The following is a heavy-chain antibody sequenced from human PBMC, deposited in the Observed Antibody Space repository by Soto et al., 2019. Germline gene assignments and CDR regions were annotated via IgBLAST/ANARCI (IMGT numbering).Heavy chain of an antibody. D-gene: IGHD3-3*01. Sequence: SETLSLTCTVSGGSFSSGSYYWSWIRQPPGKGLEWIGYIYYSGSTNYNPSLKSRVTISVDTSKNQFSLKLSSVTAADTAVYYCARDGRGGYYEYYYYYGMDVWGQGTTVTVSS. J-gene: IGHJ6*02. V-gene: IGHV4-61*01. CDR2: IYYSGST. CDR3: ARDGRGGYYEYYYYYGMDV. CDR1: GGSFSSGSYY.